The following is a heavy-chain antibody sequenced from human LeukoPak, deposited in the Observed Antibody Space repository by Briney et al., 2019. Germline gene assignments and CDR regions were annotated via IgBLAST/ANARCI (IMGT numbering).Heavy chain of an antibody. J-gene: IGHJ4*02. V-gene: IGHV3-23*01. Sequence: GGSLRLSCAASGFTFSSYAMSWVRQAPGKGLEWVSAISHSGGSTYYADSVKGRFTISRDNSKNTLYLQMNSLRAEDTAVYYCARDSSQMDPFDYWGQGTLVTVSS. CDR2: ISHSGGST. D-gene: IGHD5-24*01. CDR3: ARDSSQMDPFDY. CDR1: GFTFSSYA.